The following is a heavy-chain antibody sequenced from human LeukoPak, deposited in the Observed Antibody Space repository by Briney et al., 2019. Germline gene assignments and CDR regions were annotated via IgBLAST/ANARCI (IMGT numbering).Heavy chain of an antibody. CDR1: GFTFSSYW. V-gene: IGHV3-7*01. J-gene: IGHJ4*02. Sequence: GGSLRLSCAASGFTFSSYWMSWVRQAPGKGLEWVANIKQDGSEKYYVDSVKGRFTISRDNAKNSLYLQMKSLRAEDTAVYYCARPPYSSGWYLGFDYWGQGTLVTVSS. D-gene: IGHD6-19*01. CDR2: IKQDGSEK. CDR3: ARPPYSSGWYLGFDY.